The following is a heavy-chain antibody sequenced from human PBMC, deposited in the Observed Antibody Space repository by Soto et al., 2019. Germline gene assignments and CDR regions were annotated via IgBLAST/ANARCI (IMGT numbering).Heavy chain of an antibody. D-gene: IGHD2-15*01. CDR1: GFTFSSYS. J-gene: IGHJ6*02. CDR2: ISSSSSTI. CDR3: ASGGVIPYYYYGMDV. Sequence: GGSLRLSCAASGFTFSSYSMNWVRQAPGKGLEWVSYISSSSSTIYYADSVKGRFTISRDNAKNSLYLQMNSLRDEDTAVYYCASGGVIPYYYYGMDVWGQGTTVTVSS. V-gene: IGHV3-48*02.